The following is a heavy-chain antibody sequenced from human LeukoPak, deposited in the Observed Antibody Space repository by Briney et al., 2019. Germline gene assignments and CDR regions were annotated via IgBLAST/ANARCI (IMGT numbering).Heavy chain of an antibody. CDR1: GGSISSSSYY. V-gene: IGHV4-39*07. CDR3: ARGRTVVRYYYYMDV. J-gene: IGHJ6*03. D-gene: IGHD2-2*01. Sequence: SETLSLTCTVSGGSISSSSYYWGWIRQPPGKGLEWIGEINHSGSTNYNPSLKSRVTISVDTSKNQFSLKLSSVTAADTAVYYCARGRTVVRYYYYMDVWGKGTTVTISS. CDR2: INHSGST.